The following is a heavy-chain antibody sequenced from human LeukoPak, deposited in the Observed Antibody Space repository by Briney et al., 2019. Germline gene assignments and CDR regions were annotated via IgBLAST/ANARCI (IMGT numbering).Heavy chain of an antibody. D-gene: IGHD3-3*01. J-gene: IGHJ6*02. CDR1: GGTFSSYA. V-gene: IGHV1-69*04. CDR3: ARAPVYYDFWSGSYYYYYGMDV. CDR2: IIPILGIA. Sequence: SVKVSCKASGGTFSSYAISWVRQAPGQGLEWMGRIIPILGIANYAQKFQGRVTITADKSTSTAYMELSSLRSEDTAVYYCARAPVYYDFWSGSYYYYYGMDVWGQGTTVTVSS.